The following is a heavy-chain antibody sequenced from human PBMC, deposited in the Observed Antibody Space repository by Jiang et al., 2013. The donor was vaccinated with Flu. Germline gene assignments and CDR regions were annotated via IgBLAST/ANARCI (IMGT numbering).Heavy chain of an antibody. CDR2: IYPGDSDT. J-gene: IGHJ6*04. CDR3: ARLLPRRGYYYGMDV. CDR1: GYSFTSYW. D-gene: IGHD3-10*01. Sequence: GAEVKKPGESLKISCKGSGYSFTSYWIGWVRQMPGKGLEWMGIIYPGDSDTRYSPSFQGQVTISADKSISTAYLQWSSLKASDTAMYYCARLLPRRGYYYGMDVWGKRDQRSPSPQ. V-gene: IGHV5-51*01.